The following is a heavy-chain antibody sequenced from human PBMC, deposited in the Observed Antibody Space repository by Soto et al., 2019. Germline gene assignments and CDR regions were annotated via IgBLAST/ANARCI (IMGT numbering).Heavy chain of an antibody. CDR1: GFTFSNAW. J-gene: IGHJ6*02. CDR3: TTREIRFGVRGYGMDV. CDR2: IKSKTDGGTT. V-gene: IGHV3-15*01. Sequence: EVQLVESGGGLVKPGGSLRLSCSASGFTFSNAWMSWVRQAPGKGLEWVGRIKSKTDGGTTDYAAPVKGRFTISRDDSKNTLYLQMNSLKTEDTAVYYCTTREIRFGVRGYGMDVWGQGSTVTVSS. D-gene: IGHD3-10*01.